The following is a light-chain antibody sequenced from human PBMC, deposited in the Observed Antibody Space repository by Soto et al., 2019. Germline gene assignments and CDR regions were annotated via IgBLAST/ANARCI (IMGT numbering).Light chain of an antibody. CDR2: GVS. V-gene: IGLV2-14*01. J-gene: IGLJ3*02. Sequence: QSALTQPASVSGSPGQSITISCSGTTSDIGGYDYVSWYQQHPGKAPKLIIYGVSSRPSGVSDRFSGSKSGNAASLTISRLSEDDAADYCCGSYTSTITLVFGGGTKLTVL. CDR3: GSYTSTITLV. CDR1: TSDIGGYDY.